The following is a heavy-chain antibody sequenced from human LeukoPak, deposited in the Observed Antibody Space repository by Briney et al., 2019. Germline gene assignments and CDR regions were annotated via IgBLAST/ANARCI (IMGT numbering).Heavy chain of an antibody. D-gene: IGHD3-22*01. CDR3: AKTYYYDSSGYPEAFDI. CDR1: GFTFSSYA. J-gene: IGHJ3*02. Sequence: PGGSLRLSCAASGFTFSSYAMSWVRQAPGKGLEWVSAISGSGGSTYYADSVKGRFTISRDNSKNTLYLQMNSLRAEDTAVYYCAKTYYYDSSGYPEAFDIWGQGTMVTVSS. CDR2: ISGSGGST. V-gene: IGHV3-23*01.